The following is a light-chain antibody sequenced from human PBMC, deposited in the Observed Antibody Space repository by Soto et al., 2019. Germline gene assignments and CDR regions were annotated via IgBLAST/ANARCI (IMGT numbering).Light chain of an antibody. Sequence: QSVLTQPPSASGTPGQGVTISCSGGSSNIGSNGVNWYQQLPGTAPKLLINNNNQRPSGVPDRFSGSKSGTSASLAISGLQSEDEADYYCAAWDDSLVFGGGTKVTVL. CDR3: AAWDDSLV. CDR1: SSNIGSNG. CDR2: NNN. V-gene: IGLV1-44*01. J-gene: IGLJ2*01.